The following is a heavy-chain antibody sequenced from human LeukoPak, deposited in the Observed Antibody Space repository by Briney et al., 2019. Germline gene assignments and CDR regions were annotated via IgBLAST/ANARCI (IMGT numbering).Heavy chain of an antibody. V-gene: IGHV3-72*01. J-gene: IGHJ6*03. D-gene: IGHD3-3*01. CDR1: GFTFSDHY. CDR3: ARESSIFGVVARSYMDV. Sequence: GGSLRLSCAASGFTFSDHYIDWVRQAPGKGLEWVGRTRNRAASYKTEYAASVKGRFTISRDDSKKSLYLQMNSLKTEDTAVYYCARESSIFGVVARSYMDVWGKGTTVTVSS. CDR2: TRNRAASYKT.